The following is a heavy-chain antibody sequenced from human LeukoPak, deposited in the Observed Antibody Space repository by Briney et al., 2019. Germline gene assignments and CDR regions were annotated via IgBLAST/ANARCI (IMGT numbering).Heavy chain of an antibody. CDR2: IYTSGST. V-gene: IGHV4-4*07. Sequence: SETLSLTCTVSGGSISSYYWSWIRQPAGKGLEWIGRIYTSGSTNYNPPLKSRVTMSVDTSKNQFSLKLSSVTAADTAVYYCARAPWFYGDYYYYMDVWGKGTTVTVSS. D-gene: IGHD4-17*01. CDR3: ARAPWFYGDYYYYMDV. CDR1: GGSISSYY. J-gene: IGHJ6*03.